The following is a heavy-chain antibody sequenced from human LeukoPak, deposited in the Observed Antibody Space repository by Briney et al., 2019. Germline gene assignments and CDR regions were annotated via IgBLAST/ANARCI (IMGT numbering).Heavy chain of an antibody. CDR2: ISYDGSNK. CDR3: HTMIVVVIKNDY. D-gene: IGHD3-22*01. CDR1: GFTFSSYG. Sequence: GGSLRLSCAASGFTFSSYGMHWVRQAPGKGLEWVAVISYDGSNKYYADSVKGRFTISRDNSKNTLYLQMNSLRAEDTAVYYCHTMIVVVIKNDYWGQGTLVTVSS. J-gene: IGHJ4*02. V-gene: IGHV3-30*03.